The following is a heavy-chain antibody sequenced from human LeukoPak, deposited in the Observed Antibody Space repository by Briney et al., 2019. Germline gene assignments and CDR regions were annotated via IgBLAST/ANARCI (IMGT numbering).Heavy chain of an antibody. CDR3: ARRNDPRGYSYGFQGNAFDI. D-gene: IGHD5-18*01. CDR2: IYPGDSDT. CDR1: GYSFTSYW. V-gene: IGHV5-51*01. Sequence: GESLKISCKGSGYSFTSYWIVWVRQMPGKGLEWMGSIYPGDSDTRYSPSFQGQVTISADKSISTAYLQWSSLKASDTAMYYCARRNDPRGYSYGFQGNAFDIWGQGTMVTVSS. J-gene: IGHJ3*02.